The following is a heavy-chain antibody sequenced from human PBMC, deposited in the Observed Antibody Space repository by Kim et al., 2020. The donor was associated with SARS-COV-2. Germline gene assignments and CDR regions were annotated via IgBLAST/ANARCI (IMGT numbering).Heavy chain of an antibody. CDR3: ARDQLMTPTAYYYYYGMDV. Sequence: SVKVSCKASGGTFSSYAISWVRQAPGQGLEWMGRIIPILGIANYAQKFQGRVTITADKSTSTAYMELSSLRSEDTAVYYCARDQLMTPTAYYYYYGMDVWGQGTTVTVSS. D-gene: IGHD2-15*01. J-gene: IGHJ6*02. V-gene: IGHV1-69*04. CDR2: IIPILGIA. CDR1: GGTFSSYA.